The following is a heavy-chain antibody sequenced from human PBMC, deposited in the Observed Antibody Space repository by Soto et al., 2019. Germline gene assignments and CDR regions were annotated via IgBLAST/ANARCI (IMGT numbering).Heavy chain of an antibody. J-gene: IGHJ6*02. Sequence: QVQLVESGGGVVQPGRSLRLSCAASGFTFSSYGMHWVRQAPGKGLEWVAVIWYDGSNKYYADSVKGRFTISRDNSKNTLYLQMHSLRAEDTAVYYCARVYYGSGNYYYYGMDVWGQGTTVTVSS. D-gene: IGHD3-10*01. CDR3: ARVYYGSGNYYYYGMDV. CDR2: IWYDGSNK. V-gene: IGHV3-33*01. CDR1: GFTFSSYG.